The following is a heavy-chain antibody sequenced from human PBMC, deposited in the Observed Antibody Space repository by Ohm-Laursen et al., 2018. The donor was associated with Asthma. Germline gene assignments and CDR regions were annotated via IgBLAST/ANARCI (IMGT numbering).Heavy chain of an antibody. CDR3: AHSVCSTSCYTAFDI. J-gene: IGHJ3*02. CDR2: IYWDDDK. CDR1: GFSLSTTGVG. D-gene: IGHD2-2*02. Sequence: STQTLTLTFTFSGFSLSTTGVGVGWIRQPPGKALEWLALIYWDDDKRYSPSLRSRLSITKDTSKNQVVLTMTHMDPVDAATYYCAHSVCSTSCYTAFDIWGQGTMVTVSS. V-gene: IGHV2-5*02.